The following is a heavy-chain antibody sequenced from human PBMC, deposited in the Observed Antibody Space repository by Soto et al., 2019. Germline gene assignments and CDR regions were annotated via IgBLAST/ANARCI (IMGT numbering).Heavy chain of an antibody. D-gene: IGHD4-17*01. CDR3: ARARSEVTTADYYFDY. Sequence: SVKVSCKASGGTFSSYAISWVRQAPGQGLEWMGGIIPIFGTANYAQKFQGRVTITADESTSTAYMELSSLRSEDTAVYYCARARSEVTTADYYFDYWGQGTLVTVSS. J-gene: IGHJ4*02. V-gene: IGHV1-69*13. CDR1: GGTFSSYA. CDR2: IIPIFGTA.